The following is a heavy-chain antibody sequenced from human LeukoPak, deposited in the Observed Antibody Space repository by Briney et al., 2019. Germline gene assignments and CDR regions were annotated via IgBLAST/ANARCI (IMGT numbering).Heavy chain of an antibody. CDR2: INHSGST. CDR3: ARHDILTGYYSY. J-gene: IGHJ4*02. V-gene: IGHV4-34*01. D-gene: IGHD3-9*01. CDR1: GGSFSGYY. Sequence: SETLSLTCAVYGGSFSGYYWSWIRQPPGKGLEWIGEINHSGSTNYNPSLKSRVTISVDTSKNQLSLKLSSVTAADTAVYYCARHDILTGYYSYWGQGTLVTVSS.